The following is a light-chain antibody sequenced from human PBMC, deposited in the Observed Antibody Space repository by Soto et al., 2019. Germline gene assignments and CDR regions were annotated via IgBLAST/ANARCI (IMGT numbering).Light chain of an antibody. CDR1: QSVSSSY. J-gene: IGKJ5*01. CDR3: QHFGGTTFT. CDR2: GAS. Sequence: EIVLTQSPGTLSLSPGEGATLSCRASQSVSSSYIAWYQQRPGQTPSLLIYGASTSATGIPDRFSGSGSWTHFTLTSSRLEPGDFAVYYCQHFGGTTFTFGQGTRLEIK. V-gene: IGKV3-20*01.